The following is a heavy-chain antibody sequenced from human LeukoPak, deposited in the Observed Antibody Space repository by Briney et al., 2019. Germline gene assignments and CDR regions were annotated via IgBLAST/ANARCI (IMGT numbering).Heavy chain of an antibody. Sequence: GGSLRLPCGASGFIFNTSAMHWVRQAPGKGLEWVAVISYHGKNKYYAESVRGRFTISRDNSKNTLFLQMNSLSTEDTAVYYCARDFDYWGQGTLVTVSS. V-gene: IGHV3-30*04. J-gene: IGHJ4*02. CDR2: ISYHGKNK. CDR3: ARDFDY. CDR1: GFIFNTSA.